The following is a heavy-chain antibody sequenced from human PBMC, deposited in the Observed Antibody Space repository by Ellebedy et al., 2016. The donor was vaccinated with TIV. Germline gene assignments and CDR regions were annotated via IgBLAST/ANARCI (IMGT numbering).Heavy chain of an antibody. CDR3: ARVCRGGCHDAFDM. J-gene: IGHJ3*02. Sequence: GESLKISXKGSGYTFSIHWIGWVRQIPGKGPEWLGTIYPRYFDTRYSPSFQGQVTISVDTSISTTYLQWNSLKATDTAMYSCARVCRGGCHDAFDMWGQGTMVTVSS. CDR1: GYTFSIHW. D-gene: IGHD3-10*01. CDR2: IYPRYFDT. V-gene: IGHV5-51*01.